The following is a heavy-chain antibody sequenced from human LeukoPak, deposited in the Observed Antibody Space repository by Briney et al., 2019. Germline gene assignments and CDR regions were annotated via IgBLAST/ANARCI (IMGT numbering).Heavy chain of an antibody. CDR1: GGSISSYY. D-gene: IGHD2-15*01. CDR3: ARGRLIDCSGGSCYSSGEYYFDY. CDR2: IYYSGST. J-gene: IGHJ4*02. Sequence: SETLSLTCTVSGGSISSYYWSWIRQPPGKGLEWIGYIYYSGSTNYNPSLKSRVTISVDTSKNQFSLKLSSVTAADTAVYYCARGRLIDCSGGSCYSSGEYYFDYWGQGTLATVSS. V-gene: IGHV4-59*01.